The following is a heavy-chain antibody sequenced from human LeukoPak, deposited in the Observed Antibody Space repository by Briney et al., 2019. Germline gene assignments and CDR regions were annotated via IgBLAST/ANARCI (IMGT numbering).Heavy chain of an antibody. CDR1: GGSISSYN. CDR3: ARSAGSGFQLDY. V-gene: IGHV4-4*07. Sequence: SETLSLTCTVSGGSISSYNWSWIRQPAGKGLEWIGRSYTTGSSNYNPSLKSRVTMSLDTSTQFSLRLSSVTAADTAVYYCARSAGSGFQLDYWGQGILVTVSA. CDR2: SYTTGSS. J-gene: IGHJ4*02.